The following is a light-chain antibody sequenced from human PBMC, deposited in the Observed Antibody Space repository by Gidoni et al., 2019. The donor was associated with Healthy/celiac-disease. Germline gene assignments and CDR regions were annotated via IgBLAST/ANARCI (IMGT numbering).Light chain of an antibody. Sequence: DIQMTTSPSSLSASVGDRVTITCQASQDSSNYLNWYQQKPGKAPKLLIYDASTLETGVPSRFSGSGSGTDFTFTISILQPEDIATYYCQQYDNLPPVFGQGTRLEIK. CDR2: DAS. CDR1: QDSSNY. V-gene: IGKV1-33*01. J-gene: IGKJ5*01. CDR3: QQYDNLPPV.